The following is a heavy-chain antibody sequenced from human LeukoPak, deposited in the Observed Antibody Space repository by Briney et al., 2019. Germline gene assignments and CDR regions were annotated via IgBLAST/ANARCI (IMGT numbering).Heavy chain of an antibody. CDR1: GLTFSSYG. D-gene: IGHD1-26*01. CDR3: AKPTRGSGSFLIDF. Sequence: GGSLRLSCAASGLTFSSYGMHWARQAPGKGLEWVAVIWDDGSSKYYGDSVKGRFTISRDNSKNTLYLQMNSLRAEDTAVYYCAKPTRGSGSFLIDFWGQGTLVTVSS. CDR2: IWDDGSSK. V-gene: IGHV3-33*06. J-gene: IGHJ4*02.